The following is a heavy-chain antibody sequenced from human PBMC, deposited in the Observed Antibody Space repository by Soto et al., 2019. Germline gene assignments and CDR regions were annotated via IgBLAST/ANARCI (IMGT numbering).Heavy chain of an antibody. V-gene: IGHV3-30*18. J-gene: IGHJ4*02. Sequence: QVQLVESGGGVVQPGRSLRLSCAASGFTFSSYGMHWVRQAPGKGLEWVAVISYDGSNKYYADSVKGRFTISRDNSKNTRYLQMNSLRAEDTAVYYCANFNSGFDYWGQGTLVTVSS. CDR3: ANFNSGFDY. CDR2: ISYDGSNK. CDR1: GFTFSSYG. D-gene: IGHD6-25*01.